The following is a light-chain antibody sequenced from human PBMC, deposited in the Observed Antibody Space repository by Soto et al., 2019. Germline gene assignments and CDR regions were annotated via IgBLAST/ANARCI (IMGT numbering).Light chain of an antibody. J-gene: IGLJ3*02. CDR3: CSYAGSSTVV. V-gene: IGLV2-23*01. CDR2: EGS. CDR1: SSDVGSYNL. Sequence: QSALTQPASVSGSPGQSITISCTGTSSDVGSYNLVSWYQQHPGKAPKLMIYEGSKRPSGVSNRFSGSKSGNTASLTISGPRAEEGADYYCCSYAGSSTVVFGGGTKLTVL.